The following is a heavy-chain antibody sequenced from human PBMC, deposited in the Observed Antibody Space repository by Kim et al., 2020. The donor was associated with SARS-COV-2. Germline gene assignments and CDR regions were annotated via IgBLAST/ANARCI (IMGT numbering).Heavy chain of an antibody. Sequence: YYSTSLKTRLTISKDTSKNQVVLTMTKMDPVDTATYYCARSRLLFRYFDYWGQGTLVTVSS. D-gene: IGHD2-21*02. V-gene: IGHV2-70*01. CDR3: ARSRLLFRYFDY. J-gene: IGHJ4*02.